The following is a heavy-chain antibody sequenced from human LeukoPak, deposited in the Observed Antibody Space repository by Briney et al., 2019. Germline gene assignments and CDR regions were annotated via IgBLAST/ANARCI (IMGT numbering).Heavy chain of an antibody. CDR3: ARDPRWRFDY. V-gene: IGHV3-7*04. CDR2: INPEGNIE. D-gene: IGHD3-16*02. J-gene: IGHJ4*02. CDR1: GFTFSDLW. Sequence: GGPLSLSCAASGFTFSDLWMIWVRQAPGKGLEWVAKINPEGNIETYVDSVKGRFTISRDNTKNSLYLQMNALRAEDTAVYYCARDPRWRFDYWGQGTLVTVSS.